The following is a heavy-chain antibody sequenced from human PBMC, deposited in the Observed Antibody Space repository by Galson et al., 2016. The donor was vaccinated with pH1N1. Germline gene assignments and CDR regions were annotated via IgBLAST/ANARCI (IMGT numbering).Heavy chain of an antibody. Sequence: SLRLSCAASGFIFTDYYMGWIRQAPGKGLQWLSYISKSSDYINSADSVQGRFTISRDDSRSILYLQITSLRVEDTALYYCVKGAWLDFWGQGALVTVSS. D-gene: IGHD6-19*01. J-gene: IGHJ4*02. CDR2: ISKSSDYI. CDR1: GFIFTDYY. V-gene: IGHV3-11*03. CDR3: VKGAWLDF.